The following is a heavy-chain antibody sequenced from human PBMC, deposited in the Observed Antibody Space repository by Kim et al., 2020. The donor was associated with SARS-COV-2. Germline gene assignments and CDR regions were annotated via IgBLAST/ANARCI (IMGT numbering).Heavy chain of an antibody. CDR2: INAGKGNT. D-gene: IGHD3-10*01. Sequence: ASVKVSCKASGYTFSSVDLYWLRQAPGQRLEWMGMINAGKGNTEYSQKFQGRVTISRDTSASTAYMELSSLTSEDTAMYYCARRSSASGPYDYWGQGTLVTVSS. J-gene: IGHJ4*02. CDR1: GYTFSSVD. V-gene: IGHV1-3*01. CDR3: ARRSSASGPYDY.